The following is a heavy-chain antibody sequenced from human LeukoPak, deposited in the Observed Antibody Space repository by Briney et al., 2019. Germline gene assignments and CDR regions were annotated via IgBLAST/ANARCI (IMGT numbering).Heavy chain of an antibody. J-gene: IGHJ3*02. Sequence: ASVKVSCKASGYTFTGYYMYWVRQAPGQGLEWMGWINPNSGGTNYAQKFQGRATMTRDTSISTAYMDMGSLRSDDTAVYYCARNLWFGESSDAFDMWGQGTMVTVSS. V-gene: IGHV1-2*02. CDR3: ARNLWFGESSDAFDM. CDR2: INPNSGGT. D-gene: IGHD3-10*01. CDR1: GYTFTGYY.